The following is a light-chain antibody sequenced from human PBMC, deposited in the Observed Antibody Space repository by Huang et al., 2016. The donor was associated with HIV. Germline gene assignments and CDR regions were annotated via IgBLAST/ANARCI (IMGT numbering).Light chain of an antibody. V-gene: IGKV1-8*01. CDR2: DAS. J-gene: IGKJ4*01. Sequence: AIRMTQSPSSLSASTGDRVTITCRASQDIGTSLAWYQHRPGKAPVLLIFDASNLQSGVPSRFTGSGSRTVFTLTIACLQVEDVATYYCQHSDGLSPLTFGGGTKVDI. CDR1: QDIGTS. CDR3: QHSDGLSPLT.